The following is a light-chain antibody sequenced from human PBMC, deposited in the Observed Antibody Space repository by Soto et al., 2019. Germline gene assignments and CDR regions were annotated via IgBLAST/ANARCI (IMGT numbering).Light chain of an antibody. CDR3: QHRSNWLGT. Sequence: EIVLTQSPATLSLSPGERATLSCRASQSVGSFLAWYQQKSGQTPRLLIYDASNRATGIPARFSVSGSGTDFTLTISGLEPEDFAVYYCQHRSNWLGTFGPGTKVDIK. CDR2: DAS. V-gene: IGKV3-11*01. J-gene: IGKJ3*01. CDR1: QSVGSF.